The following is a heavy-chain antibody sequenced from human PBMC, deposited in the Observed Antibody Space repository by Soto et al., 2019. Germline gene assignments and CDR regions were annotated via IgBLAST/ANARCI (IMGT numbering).Heavy chain of an antibody. V-gene: IGHV1-69*01. CDR3: AFARDPFDGDSNPYYYYGMDV. J-gene: IGHJ6*02. Sequence: QVQLVQSGAEVKKPGSSVKVSCKASGGTFSSYAISWVRQAPGQGLEWMGGIIPIFGTANYAQKFQGRVTITADESTSTAYMELSSLRSEDTAVYYSAFARDPFDGDSNPYYYYGMDVWGQGTTVTVSS. D-gene: IGHD4-17*01. CDR2: IIPIFGTA. CDR1: GGTFSSYA.